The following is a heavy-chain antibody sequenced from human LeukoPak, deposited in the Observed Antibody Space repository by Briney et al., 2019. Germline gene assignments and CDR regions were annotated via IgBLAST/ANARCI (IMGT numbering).Heavy chain of an antibody. J-gene: IGHJ4*02. CDR1: GFTLSSYE. CDR2: ISSSGSTI. Sequence: QPGGSLRLSCAASGFTLSSYEMNWVRQAPGKGLEWVSYISSSGSTIYYADSVKGRFTISRDNAKNSLYLQMNSLRAEDTAVYYCARDPYYYVSSGYFDYWGQGTLVTVSS. CDR3: ARDPYYYVSSGYFDY. V-gene: IGHV3-48*03. D-gene: IGHD3-22*01.